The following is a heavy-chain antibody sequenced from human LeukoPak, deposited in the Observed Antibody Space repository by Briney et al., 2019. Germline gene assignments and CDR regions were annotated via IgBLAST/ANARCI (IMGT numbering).Heavy chain of an antibody. Sequence: ETLSLSCTVSGGSIRSNYWSWIRQPPGKGLEWIGYMYYSGSTNYNPSLKSRVTISVDTSKNQFSLKLSSVTAADTAVYYCAGVRAYYDSSGYAFDIWGQGTMVTVSS. V-gene: IGHV4-59*01. D-gene: IGHD3-22*01. J-gene: IGHJ3*02. CDR2: MYYSGST. CDR3: AGVRAYYDSSGYAFDI. CDR1: GGSIRSNY.